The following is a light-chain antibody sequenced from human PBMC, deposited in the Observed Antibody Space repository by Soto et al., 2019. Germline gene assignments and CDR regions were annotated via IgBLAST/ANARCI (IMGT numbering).Light chain of an antibody. CDR2: DVS. V-gene: IGLV2-18*02. CDR1: SSDVGSSNG. J-gene: IGLJ1*01. Sequence: SVLPQPPSVSGSPGQSVTISCTGTSSDVGSSNGVSWYQQPPGTAPKLMIYDVSNRPSGVPDRFSGSKSGNTASLTISGLQAEDEADYYCSSYTSSSTYVFGTGTKATVL. CDR3: SSYTSSSTYV.